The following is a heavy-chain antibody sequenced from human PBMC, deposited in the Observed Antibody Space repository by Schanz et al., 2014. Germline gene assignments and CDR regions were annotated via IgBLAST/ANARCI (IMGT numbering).Heavy chain of an antibody. V-gene: IGHV4-59*01. CDR1: SASIRTYY. Sequence: QVQLQESGPGLVKPSETLSLTCTVSSASIRTYYWSWIRQPPGKGLEWIGYIYYSGSTTYNPSLKSRVTISVDTSKKQFSLNLSSVTAADTAVYYCARDRGMTTSDYYYGMDVWGQGTTVTVSS. CDR3: ARDRGMTTSDYYYGMDV. CDR2: IYYSGST. D-gene: IGHD4-17*01. J-gene: IGHJ6*02.